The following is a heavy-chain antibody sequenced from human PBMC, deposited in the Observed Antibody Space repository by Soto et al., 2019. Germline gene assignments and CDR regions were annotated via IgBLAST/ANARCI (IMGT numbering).Heavy chain of an antibody. J-gene: IGHJ6*02. Sequence: SETLSLTCAVYGGSFSGYSWTWLRQPPGKGLEWIGEINHSGTTDYNPALKSRVTMSADTSKNQFSVRMTSVTAADTAVYYCARARFDSWSHIYYGLDVWGQGTTVTVSS. CDR3: ARARFDSWSHIYYGLDV. D-gene: IGHD3-3*01. V-gene: IGHV4-34*01. CDR2: INHSGTT. CDR1: GGSFSGYS.